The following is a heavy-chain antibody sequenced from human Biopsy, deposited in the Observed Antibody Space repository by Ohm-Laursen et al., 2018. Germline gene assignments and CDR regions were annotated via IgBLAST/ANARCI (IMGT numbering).Heavy chain of an antibody. CDR1: GGSISSDY. CDR3: ARATNSTGWPYYYFYGMDV. J-gene: IGHJ6*02. CDR2: IYYSGST. V-gene: IGHV4-59*01. Sequence: TLSLTWTVSGGSISSDYWSWILQTPGKGLEWIGDIYYSGSTNYNPSLKSRVTISVDTSKNQFSLRLNSVTAADTAVYYCARATNSTGWPYYYFYGMDVWGQGTTVTVS. D-gene: IGHD2/OR15-2a*01.